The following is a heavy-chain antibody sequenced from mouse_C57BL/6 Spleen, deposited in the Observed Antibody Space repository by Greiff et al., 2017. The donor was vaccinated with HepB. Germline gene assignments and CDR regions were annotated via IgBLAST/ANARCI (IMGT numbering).Heavy chain of an antibody. CDR2: ISNGGGST. J-gene: IGHJ4*01. CDR3: ARLTGKDYYAMDY. CDR1: GFTFSDYY. Sequence: EVKLQESGGGLVQPGGSLKLSCAASGFTFSDYYMYWVRQTPEKRLEWVAYISNGGGSTYYPDTVKGRFTISRDNAKNTLYLQMSRLKSEDTAMYYCARLTGKDYYAMDYWGQGTSVTVSS. V-gene: IGHV5-12*01. D-gene: IGHD4-1*01.